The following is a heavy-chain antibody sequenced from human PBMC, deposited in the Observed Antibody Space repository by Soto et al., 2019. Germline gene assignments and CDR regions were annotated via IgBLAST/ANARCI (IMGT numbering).Heavy chain of an antibody. J-gene: IGHJ4*02. CDR1: GSSISSGGYY. D-gene: IGHD6-13*01. CDR3: ASLAAAGVFEY. CDR2: IYYIGST. Sequence: QVQLHESGTGLVKLSQTLSLTCTVSGSSISSGGYYWSWIRQHPGKGLEWIGYIYYIGSTYYNPSLKSGVSILVDTSKNQFSLKLSSVTAADTAVYYCASLAAAGVFEYWGQGTLVTVSS. V-gene: IGHV4-31*03.